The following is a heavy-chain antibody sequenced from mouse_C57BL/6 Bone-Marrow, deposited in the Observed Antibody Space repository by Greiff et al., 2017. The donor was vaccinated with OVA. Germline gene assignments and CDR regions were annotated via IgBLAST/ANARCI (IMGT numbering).Heavy chain of an antibody. D-gene: IGHD1-1*01. J-gene: IGHJ4*01. CDR2: INPSSGYT. CDR1: GYTFTSYW. V-gene: IGHV1-7*01. CDR3: ARNSTTIDAMDY. Sequence: QVQLQQSGAELAKPGASVKLSCKASGYTFTSYWMHWVKQRPGQGLEWIGYINPSSGYTKYNQKFKDKATLTADKSSSTAYMQLSSLTYEDSGVCDGARNSTTIDAMDYWGQGTSVTVSS.